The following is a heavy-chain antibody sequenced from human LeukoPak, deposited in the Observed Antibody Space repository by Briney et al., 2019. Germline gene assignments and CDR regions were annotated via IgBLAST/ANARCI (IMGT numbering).Heavy chain of an antibody. CDR1: GGSISSSSYY. J-gene: IGHJ4*02. CDR2: IYYSGNT. V-gene: IGHV4-39*01. D-gene: IGHD2-15*01. Sequence: SETLSLTCTVSGGSISSSSYYWGWIRQPPGKGLEWIGSIYYSGNTYYNPSLKSRVTISVDTSKNQFSLKLSSVTAADTAVYYCARQRGYCSGGTCYRTPHFDYWGQGTLVTASS. CDR3: ARQRGYCSGGTCYRTPHFDY.